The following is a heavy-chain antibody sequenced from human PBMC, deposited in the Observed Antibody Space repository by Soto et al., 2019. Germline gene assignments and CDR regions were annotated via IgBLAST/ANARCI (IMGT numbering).Heavy chain of an antibody. CDR2: INHSGST. V-gene: IGHV4-34*01. CDR1: GGSFSGYY. CDR3: ARSSAYGAAGV. J-gene: IGHJ4*02. D-gene: IGHD4-17*01. Sequence: QVQLQQWGAGLLKPSETLSLTCAVYGGSFSGYYWSWIRQPPGKGLEWIGEINHSGSTNYNPSLKSRVTISVDTSKNQCSLKLSSVTAADTAVYYCARSSAYGAAGVWGQGTLVTVSS.